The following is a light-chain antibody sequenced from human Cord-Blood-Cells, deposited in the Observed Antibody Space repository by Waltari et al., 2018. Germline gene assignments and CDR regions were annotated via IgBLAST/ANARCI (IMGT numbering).Light chain of an antibody. CDR2: YKSDSDK. J-gene: IGLJ3*02. CDR3: MIWHSSAWV. V-gene: IGLV5-45*02. Sequence: QAVLTQPPSLSASPGASARLPCTLRSGINVGTYRLFWYQPKPGSPPQYLLRYKSDSDKQQGSGVPSRFSGSKEASANAGILLISGLQSEDEADYYCMIWHSSAWVFGGGTKLTVL. CDR1: SGINVGTYR.